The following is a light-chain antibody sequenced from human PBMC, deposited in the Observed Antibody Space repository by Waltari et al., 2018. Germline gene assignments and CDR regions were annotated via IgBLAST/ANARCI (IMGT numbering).Light chain of an antibody. CDR1: SPHIGSNY. CDR3: AAWDDSLSGRV. V-gene: IGLV1-47*01. J-gene: IGLJ3*02. CDR2: RNN. Sequence: QSVLPQPPSASGTPGQRVTISCSGTSPHIGSNYVYWYQQVPGTAPKLLIYRNNQRPSGVPDRFSGSKSGTSASLAISGLRSEDEVDYYCAAWDDSLSGRVFGGGTKVTVL.